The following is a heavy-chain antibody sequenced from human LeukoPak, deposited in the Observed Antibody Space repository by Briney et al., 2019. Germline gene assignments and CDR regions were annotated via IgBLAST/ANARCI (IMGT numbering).Heavy chain of an antibody. V-gene: IGHV1-69*17. J-gene: IGHJ4*02. Sequence: SVKVSCKASGGTFSSYAFTWVRQAPGQGLEWMGRIIPIFGIADYAQEFQGRVTITADKSTSTAYMELSSLRSEDTAVYYCAREEVVGATPRGGFDCWGQGTLVTVSS. CDR1: GGTFSSYA. CDR2: IIPIFGIA. D-gene: IGHD1-26*01. CDR3: AREEVVGATPRGGFDC.